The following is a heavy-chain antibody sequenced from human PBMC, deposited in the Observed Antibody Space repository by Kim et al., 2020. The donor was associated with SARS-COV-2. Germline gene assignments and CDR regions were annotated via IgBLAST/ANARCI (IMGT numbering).Heavy chain of an antibody. J-gene: IGHJ6*02. CDR1: GGSISSYY. D-gene: IGHD6-6*01. V-gene: IGHV4-4*07. Sequence: SETLSLTCTVSGGSISSYYWSWIRQPAGKGLEWIGRIYTSGSTNYNPSLKSRVTMSVDTSKNQFSLKLSSVTAADTAVYYCARDQGDSSSIPRFHYYYGMDVWGQGTTVTVSS. CDR2: IYTSGST. CDR3: ARDQGDSSSIPRFHYYYGMDV.